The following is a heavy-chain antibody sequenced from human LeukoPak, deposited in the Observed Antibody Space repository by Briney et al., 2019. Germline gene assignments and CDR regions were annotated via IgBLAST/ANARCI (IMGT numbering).Heavy chain of an antibody. V-gene: IGHV1-46*01. CDR2: ISPSGGST. D-gene: IGHD5-24*01. Sequence: ASVKVSCKVSGYSLTEICMHWVRQAPGQGPEWMGVISPSGGSTTYAQKFQGRVTLTRDMSTSTDYLELSSLRSEDTAVYYCARDNSVRDEAWWFNPWGQGTLVAVSS. CDR3: ARDNSVRDEAWWFNP. CDR1: GYSLTEIC. J-gene: IGHJ5*02.